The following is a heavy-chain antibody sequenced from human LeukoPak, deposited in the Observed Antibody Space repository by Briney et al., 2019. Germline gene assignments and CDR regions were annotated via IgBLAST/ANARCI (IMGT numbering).Heavy chain of an antibody. Sequence: ASVKVSRKASGYTFTGYYMHWVRQAPGQGLEWMGRINPNSGGTNYAQKFQGRVTMTRDTSISTAYMELSRLRSDDTAVYYCARDRGYCSGGSCRNWFDPWGQGTLVTVSS. D-gene: IGHD2-15*01. CDR1: GYTFTGYY. CDR3: ARDRGYCSGGSCRNWFDP. V-gene: IGHV1-2*06. J-gene: IGHJ5*02. CDR2: INPNSGGT.